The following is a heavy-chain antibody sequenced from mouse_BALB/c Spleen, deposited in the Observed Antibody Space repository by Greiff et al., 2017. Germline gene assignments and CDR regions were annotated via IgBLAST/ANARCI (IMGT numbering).Heavy chain of an antibody. CDR3: AREEITTVLDY. Sequence: VQLQQSGAELARPGASVKLSCKASGYTFTSYWLQWVKQRPGQGLEWIGAIYPGDGDTRYTQKFKGKATLTADKSSSTAYMKLSSLASGDSAVYYSAREEITTVLDYWGQGTTLTVSS. CDR1: GYTFTSYW. V-gene: IGHV1-87*01. CDR2: IYPGDGDT. J-gene: IGHJ2*01. D-gene: IGHD1-1*01.